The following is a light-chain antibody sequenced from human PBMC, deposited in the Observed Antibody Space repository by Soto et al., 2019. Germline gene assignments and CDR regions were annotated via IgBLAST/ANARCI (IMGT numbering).Light chain of an antibody. CDR3: QSYDTTLSARYV. J-gene: IGLJ1*01. CDR2: GNN. Sequence: QSVLTQPPSVSGAPGQRVTISCTGSSSNIGANYDVHWYQQRPGTAPKLLIFGNNNRPSGVPDRFSGSKSGTSASLAITGLQAEDECDYYCQSYDTTLSARYVFGTGTKLTVL. V-gene: IGLV1-40*01. CDR1: SSNIGANYD.